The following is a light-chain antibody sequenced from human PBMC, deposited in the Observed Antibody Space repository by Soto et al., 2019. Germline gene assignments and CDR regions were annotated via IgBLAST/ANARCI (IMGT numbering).Light chain of an antibody. CDR2: GAS. J-gene: IGKJ1*01. CDR3: QQYNNWPLT. Sequence: EIVMTQSPATLSVSPGERATLSGRASQSVSSNLAWYQQKPGQAPRLLIYGASTRATGIPVRFSGSGSGTEFTLTISSLQSEDFAVYYCQQYNNWPLTFGQGTKVDIK. V-gene: IGKV3-15*01. CDR1: QSVSSN.